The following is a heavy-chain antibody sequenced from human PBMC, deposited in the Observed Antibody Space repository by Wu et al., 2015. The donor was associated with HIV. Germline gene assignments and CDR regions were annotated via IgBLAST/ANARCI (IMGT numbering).Heavy chain of an antibody. CDR1: GGTFSSYA. CDR3: ARADYYGSGKNDNPEYYFDY. Sequence: QVQLVQSGAEVKKPGSSVKVSCKASGGTFSSYAISWVRQAPGQGLEWMGRIIPIFGTANYAQKFQGRVTITADESTSTAYMELSSLRSEDTAVYYCARADYYGSGKNDNPEYYFDYWGRGNAGHRLL. V-gene: IGHV1-69*13. J-gene: IGHJ4*02. D-gene: IGHD3-10*01. CDR2: IIPIFGTA.